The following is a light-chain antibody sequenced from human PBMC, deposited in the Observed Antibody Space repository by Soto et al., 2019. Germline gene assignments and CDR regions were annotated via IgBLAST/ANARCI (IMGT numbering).Light chain of an antibody. V-gene: IGKV3-20*01. J-gene: IGKJ2*01. Sequence: EIVLTQSPGTLSLSPGEGATLSCRASQSITSNYLAWYQQRPGQAPRLLIYGASTRAAGVPDRFSGSGSGTYFTLTITRLEPEDFALSDWQHYGRSPLLYTFGQGTKLGI. CDR3: QHYGRSPLLYT. CDR1: QSITSNY. CDR2: GAS.